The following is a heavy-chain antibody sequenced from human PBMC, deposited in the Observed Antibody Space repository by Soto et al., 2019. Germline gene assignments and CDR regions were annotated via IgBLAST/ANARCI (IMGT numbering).Heavy chain of an antibody. V-gene: IGHV3-23*01. D-gene: IGHD6-13*01. CDR2: IGSGSRGT. CDR3: AAPRAAVPHTRYFDP. Sequence: EAQLLESGGGLVQPGGSLRLSCEASGFAFSNFAMSWVRQAPGKGLEWVSAIGSGSRGTHYAESVEDRFTISRADSKNTLYLQLNSLTAADTAVYYCAAPRAAVPHTRYFDPWGQGTPVTVSP. J-gene: IGHJ5*02. CDR1: GFAFSNFA.